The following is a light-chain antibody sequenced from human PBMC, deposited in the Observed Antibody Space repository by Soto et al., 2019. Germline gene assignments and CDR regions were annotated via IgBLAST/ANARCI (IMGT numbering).Light chain of an antibody. CDR2: GAS. CDR3: QQSYSTPPT. J-gene: IGKJ1*01. Sequence: DIQVTQSPSSLSASVGDRVTITCRASQSIGTYLNWYHQKPGKAPQLLIYGASTLQSGVPSRFSGSGSGTDFTLTISSLQPEDFASYYCQQSYSTPPTFGQGTKVDIK. V-gene: IGKV1-39*01. CDR1: QSIGTY.